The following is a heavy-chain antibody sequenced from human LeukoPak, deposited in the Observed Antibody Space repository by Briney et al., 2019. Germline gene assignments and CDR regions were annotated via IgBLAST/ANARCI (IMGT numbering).Heavy chain of an antibody. J-gene: IGHJ4*01. CDR3: AKDEMSWVHDY. D-gene: IGHD5-24*01. CDR2: VYYTGST. V-gene: IGHV4-59*01. CDR1: GGSISGYY. Sequence: SETLSLTCTVSGGSISGYYWSWIRQPPGKGLEWIGFVYYTGSTNYNPSLKSRVTMSVDTSRNQFSLRLSSVTAADTAVYYCAKDEMSWVHDYWGHGTLVTVSS.